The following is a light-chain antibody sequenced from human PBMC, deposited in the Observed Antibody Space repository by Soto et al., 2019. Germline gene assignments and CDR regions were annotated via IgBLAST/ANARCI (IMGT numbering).Light chain of an antibody. CDR2: AVS. CDR1: SXDVGGYKY. J-gene: IGLJ1*01. Sequence: QSVLTQPPSASGSPGQSVTISCTGTSXDVGGYKYVSWYQQYPGKAPKLMIYAVSKRPSGVPDRFSGSKSGNTASLTVSGLQAEDEADYYCSSYAGGNNYVFGTGTKITVL. V-gene: IGLV2-8*01. CDR3: SSYAGGNNYV.